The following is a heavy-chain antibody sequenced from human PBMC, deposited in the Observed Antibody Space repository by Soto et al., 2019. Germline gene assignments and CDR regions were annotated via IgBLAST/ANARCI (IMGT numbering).Heavy chain of an antibody. J-gene: IGHJ4*02. CDR1: GFTFSSYA. V-gene: IGHV3-30-3*01. CDR2: ISYDGSNK. D-gene: IGHD3-9*01. CDR3: ARDLTAEYYDILTGYFDY. Sequence: QVQLVESGGGVVQPGRSLRLSCAASGFTFSSYAMHWVRQAPGKGLEWVAVISYDGSNKYYADSVKGRFTISRDNSKNSLYLQMNSLRAEDTAVYYCARDLTAEYYDILTGYFDYWGQGTLVTVSS.